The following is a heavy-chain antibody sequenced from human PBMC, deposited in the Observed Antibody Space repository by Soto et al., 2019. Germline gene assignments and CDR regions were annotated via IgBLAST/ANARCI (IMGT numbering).Heavy chain of an antibody. Sequence: QVQLVESGGGVVQPGRSLRLSCAASGFTFSSYGMHWVRQAPGKGLEWVAVISYDGSNKYYADSVKGRFTISRDNSKGALYLQMNSLRAEDTAVYYCAKEGRGDSESPAGYWGQGTLVTVAS. CDR2: ISYDGSNK. J-gene: IGHJ4*02. D-gene: IGHD2-21*02. V-gene: IGHV3-30*18. CDR3: AKEGRGDSESPAGY. CDR1: GFTFSSYG.